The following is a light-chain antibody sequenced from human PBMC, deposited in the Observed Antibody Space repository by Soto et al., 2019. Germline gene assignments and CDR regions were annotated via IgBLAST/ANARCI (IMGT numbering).Light chain of an antibody. J-gene: IGLJ2*01. CDR2: SNN. CDR3: AAWDDSLNGVI. Sequence: QSVLTQPPSASGTPGQRDTISCSGSSSNIGSNTVNWYQQLPGTAPKVLIYSNNQRPSGVPDRFSGYKSGTSASLAISGLQSEDETDYYCAAWDDSLNGVIFGGGTKLTVL. CDR1: SSNIGSNT. V-gene: IGLV1-44*01.